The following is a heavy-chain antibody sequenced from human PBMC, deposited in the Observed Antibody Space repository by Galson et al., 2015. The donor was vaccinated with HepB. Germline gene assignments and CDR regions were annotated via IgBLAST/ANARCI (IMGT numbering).Heavy chain of an antibody. V-gene: IGHV3-53*01. CDR3: ARLVWLGRYMDV. CDR1: GFTVSSSY. D-gene: IGHD3-10*01. Sequence: SLRLSCAASGFTVSSSYVIWVRQAPGKGLEWVSLILAGGSTYYADSVNGRFTISRDNAKNTLSLQMNSLRAEDTAAYYCARLVWLGRYMDVWGKGTTVTVSS. CDR2: ILAGGST. J-gene: IGHJ6*03.